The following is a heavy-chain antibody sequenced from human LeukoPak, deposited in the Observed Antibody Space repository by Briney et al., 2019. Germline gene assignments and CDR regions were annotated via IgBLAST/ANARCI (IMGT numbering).Heavy chain of an antibody. CDR2: INAGNGNT. V-gene: IGHV1-3*01. J-gene: IGHJ4*02. CDR1: GYTFTNYA. Sequence: GASVTVSCKASGYTFTNYAIHWVRQAPGQGLEWMGWINAGNGNTKYSQKFQGRVTITRDTSASTAYMELSSLKSEDTAVYYCARVGGQYCSSTSCYPGYWGQGTLVTVSS. D-gene: IGHD2-2*01. CDR3: ARVGGQYCSSTSCYPGY.